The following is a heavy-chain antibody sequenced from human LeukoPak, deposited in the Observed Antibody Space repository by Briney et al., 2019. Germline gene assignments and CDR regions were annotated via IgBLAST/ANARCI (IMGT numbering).Heavy chain of an antibody. Sequence: SETLSLTCSVSGVSISSGSNYWGWIRQPPGKGLEWIGSIYHSGSTYYNPSLKRRVTISVDTSKNQFSLKLSSVTAADTAVYYCARVGATGEKKARPLTYFDYWGQGTLVTVSS. J-gene: IGHJ4*02. CDR1: GVSISSGSNY. CDR3: ARVGATGEKKARPLTYFDY. CDR2: IYHSGST. D-gene: IGHD6-6*01. V-gene: IGHV4-39*07.